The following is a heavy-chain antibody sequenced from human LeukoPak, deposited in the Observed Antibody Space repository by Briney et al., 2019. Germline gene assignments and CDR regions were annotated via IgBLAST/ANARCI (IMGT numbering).Heavy chain of an antibody. CDR3: ARGLRNVLLSDN. CDR1: GYTFSSYD. J-gene: IGHJ4*02. V-gene: IGHV1-8*01. CDR2: MNPNSGNT. Sequence: ASVKVSCKASGYTFSSYDITWVRQATGQGLEWMGWMNPNSGNTGYAKKFKGRVSMTRNSSISTAYMEVTSLRSEDTAVYYCARGLRNVLLSDNWGQGTLITDSS. D-gene: IGHD1-1*01.